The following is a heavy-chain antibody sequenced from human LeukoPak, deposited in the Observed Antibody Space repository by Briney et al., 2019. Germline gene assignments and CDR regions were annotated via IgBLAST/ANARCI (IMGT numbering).Heavy chain of an antibody. CDR1: GFTFSSFS. CDR2: ISSSSSYI. V-gene: IGHV3-21*01. D-gene: IGHD6-19*01. CDR3: ARDLPVAVAGTGYDY. J-gene: IGHJ4*02. Sequence: GGSLRLSCVASGFTFSSFSMHWVRQAPGKGLEWVSSISSSSSYIYLADSVKGRFTISRDNAWNSVSLQMNSLRAEDTAVYYCARDLPVAVAGTGYDYWGQGTLVTVSS.